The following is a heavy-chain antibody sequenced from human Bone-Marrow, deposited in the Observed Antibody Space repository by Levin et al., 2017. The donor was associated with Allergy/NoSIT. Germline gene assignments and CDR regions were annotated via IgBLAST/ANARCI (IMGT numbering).Heavy chain of an antibody. CDR2: IWSDGSSE. D-gene: IGHD3-10*01. V-gene: IGHV3-33*01. CDR3: AGDKGTKYFDY. J-gene: IGHJ4*02. Sequence: GGSLRLSCAVSGFTFSTSGMHWVRQAPGKGLEGVAFIWSDGSSEYYADSVRGRFTISRDNSKNTIYLQMNSLRAEDTAVYYCAGDKGTKYFDYWGQGTLVTVSS. CDR1: GFTFSTSG.